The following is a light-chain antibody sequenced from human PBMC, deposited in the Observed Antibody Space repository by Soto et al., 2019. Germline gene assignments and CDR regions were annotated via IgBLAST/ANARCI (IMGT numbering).Light chain of an antibody. Sequence: EIVLTQSPGTLSLSPGERATLSCRASQSVGKYLVWYQQKPGQAPRLLIYDASNRATGTPARFSGSGSGTDFTLTISSLEPEDFAVYYCQQRGNRPPWTFGQGTKVDIK. CDR3: QQRGNRPPWT. CDR2: DAS. CDR1: QSVGKY. V-gene: IGKV3-11*01. J-gene: IGKJ1*01.